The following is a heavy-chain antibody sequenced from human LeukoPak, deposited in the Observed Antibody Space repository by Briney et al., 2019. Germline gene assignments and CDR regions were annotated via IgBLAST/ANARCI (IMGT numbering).Heavy chain of an antibody. CDR1: GFAFSNAW. CDR3: TTVGLSGYYDSRGYYYFDY. D-gene: IGHD3-22*01. J-gene: IGHJ4*02. Sequence: GGSLRLSCAASGFAFSNAWMSWVRQAPGKGLEGIGRIKKKSDGGTTDYAAPMKGRFTISRDDSKNTLYLQMNSLTTEDTAVYYRTTVGLSGYYDSRGYYYFDYWGQGTLVTVSS. V-gene: IGHV3-15*01. CDR2: IKKKSDGGTT.